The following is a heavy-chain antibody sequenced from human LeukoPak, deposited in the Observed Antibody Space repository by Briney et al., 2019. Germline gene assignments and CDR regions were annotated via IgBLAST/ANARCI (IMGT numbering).Heavy chain of an antibody. CDR3: ARHDSGWNDGHWYFDL. CDR2: IYYSGST. J-gene: IGHJ2*01. D-gene: IGHD1-1*01. CDR1: GGSISSYY. Sequence: PSETLSLTCTVSGGSISSYYWSWIRQAPGKGLEWVGYIYYSGSTNSNPSLKSRVTTSVDTSKNQFSLKLSSVNAADTDVYYCARHDSGWNDGHWYFDLWGRGTLVTISS. V-gene: IGHV4-59*01.